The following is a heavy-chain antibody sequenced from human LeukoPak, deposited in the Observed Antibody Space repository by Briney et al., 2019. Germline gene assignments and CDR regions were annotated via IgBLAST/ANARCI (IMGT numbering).Heavy chain of an antibody. CDR3: ARGYNYGMDV. J-gene: IGHJ6*02. CDR1: GDSVSSNSAS. CDR2: TSYRSKWYN. V-gene: IGHV6-1*01. Sequence: SQTLSLTCVISGDSVSSNSASWSWIRQSPSRGLEWLGKTSYRSKWYNDYALSVKSRITINPDTSKNQCSLQLNSVTPEDTAVYYCARGYNYGMDVWGHGTTVTVSS.